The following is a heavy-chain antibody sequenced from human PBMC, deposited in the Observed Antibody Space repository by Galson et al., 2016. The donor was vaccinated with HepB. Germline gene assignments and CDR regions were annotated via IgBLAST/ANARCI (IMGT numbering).Heavy chain of an antibody. V-gene: IGHV3-23*01. J-gene: IGHJ4*02. CDR2: ISGGGIGI. D-gene: IGHD6-13*01. CDR1: GFIFSNHA. CDR3: VKAAGRAADGLNFDS. Sequence: SLRLSCAASGFIFSNHAMSWVRQAPGKGLEWVSGISGGGIGIYYAVPVRGRFTISRDNSKNTLYLQMNSLRVEDTGVYYCVKAAGRAADGLNFDSWGQGTLVSVSS.